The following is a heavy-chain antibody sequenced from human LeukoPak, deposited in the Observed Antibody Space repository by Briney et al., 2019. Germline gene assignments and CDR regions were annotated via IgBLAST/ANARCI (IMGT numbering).Heavy chain of an antibody. CDR3: ARDRVLYQPYCSSTSCYRGEGYYFDY. J-gene: IGHJ4*02. CDR2: ISAYNGNT. D-gene: IGHD2-2*02. V-gene: IGHV1-18*01. Sequence: GASVKVSCKASGYTFTSYGISWVRQAPGQGLEWMGWISAYNGNTNYAQKLQGRVTMTTDTSTSTAYMELRSLRSDDTAAYYCARDRVLYQPYCSSTSCYRGEGYYFDYWGQGTLVTVSS. CDR1: GYTFTSYG.